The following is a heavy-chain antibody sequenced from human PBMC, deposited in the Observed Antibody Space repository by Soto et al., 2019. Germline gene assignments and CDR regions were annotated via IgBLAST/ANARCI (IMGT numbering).Heavy chain of an antibody. CDR1: GFTFSSYS. CDR2: ISSSSSYI. J-gene: IGHJ3*02. V-gene: IGHV3-21*01. CDR3: ARAFLVVVAATDALDI. D-gene: IGHD2-15*01. Sequence: GGSLRLSCAASGFTFSSYSMNWVRQAPGKGLEWVSSISSSSSYIYYADSVKGRFTISRDNAKNSLYLQMNSLRAEDTAVYYCARAFLVVVAATDALDIWGQGTMVTVSS.